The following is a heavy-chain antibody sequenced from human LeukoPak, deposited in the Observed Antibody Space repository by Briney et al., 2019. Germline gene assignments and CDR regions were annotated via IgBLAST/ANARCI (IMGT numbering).Heavy chain of an antibody. CDR2: IYYSGST. CDR3: ARDSNGFDY. J-gene: IGHJ4*02. CDR1: GFTFSSYW. D-gene: IGHD3-22*01. Sequence: SGGSLRLSCAASGFTFSSYWMSWVRQAPGKGLEWIGSIYYSGSTYYNPSLKSRVTIPVDTSKNQFSLKLSSVTAADTAVYYCARDSNGFDYWGQGTLVTVSS. V-gene: IGHV4-39*07.